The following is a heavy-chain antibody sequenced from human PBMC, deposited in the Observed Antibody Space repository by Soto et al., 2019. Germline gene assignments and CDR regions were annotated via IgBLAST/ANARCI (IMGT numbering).Heavy chain of an antibody. CDR1: GGTSSSYA. CDR2: IIPIFGTA. Sequence: QVQLVQSGAEVKKPGSSVKVSCKASGGTSSSYAISWVRQAPGQGLEWMGGIIPIFGTANYVQKFQGRVTITADKSTSTAYMELSSLRSEDTAVYYCARDPPYYSSRGMDVWGQGTTVTVSS. D-gene: IGHD3-10*01. J-gene: IGHJ6*02. CDR3: ARDPPYYSSRGMDV. V-gene: IGHV1-69*06.